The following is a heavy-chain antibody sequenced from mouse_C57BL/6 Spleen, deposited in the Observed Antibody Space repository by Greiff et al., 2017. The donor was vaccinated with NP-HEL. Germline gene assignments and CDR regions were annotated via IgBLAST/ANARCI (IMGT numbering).Heavy chain of an antibody. Sequence: EVMLVESGGGLVKPGGSLKLSCAASGFTFSSYAMSWVRQTPEKRLEWVATISDGGSYTYYPDNVKGRFTISRDNAKNNLYLQMSHLKSEDTAMYYCARVPRFYYGSSGWYFDVWGTGTTVTVSS. CDR2: ISDGGSYT. V-gene: IGHV5-4*03. D-gene: IGHD1-1*01. CDR3: ARVPRFYYGSSGWYFDV. CDR1: GFTFSSYA. J-gene: IGHJ1*03.